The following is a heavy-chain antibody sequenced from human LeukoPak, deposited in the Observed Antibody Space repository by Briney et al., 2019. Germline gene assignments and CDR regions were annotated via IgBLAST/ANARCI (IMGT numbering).Heavy chain of an antibody. D-gene: IGHD4-11*01. CDR3: ARGVSKAPPLYYYYYMDV. CDR2: VSAYDANT. J-gene: IGHJ6*03. CDR1: GYIFTNYG. Sequence: ASVKVSCKASGYIFTNYGISWVRQAPGQGLEWMGWVSAYDANTNYAQKLQGRLTMTTDRSTSTAYMELRSLRSDDTAMYYCARGVSKAPPLYYYYYMDVWGKGTTVTVSS. V-gene: IGHV1-18*01.